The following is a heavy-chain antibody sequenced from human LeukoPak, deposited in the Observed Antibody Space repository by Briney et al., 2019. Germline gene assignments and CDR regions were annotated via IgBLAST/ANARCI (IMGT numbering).Heavy chain of an antibody. CDR1: GFTFSSYS. Sequence: GESLRLSCAASGFTFSSYSMNWVRQAPGKGLEWVSYISSSGSAIYYADSVKGRFTISRDNAKNSLYLQMNSLRAEDTAVYYCAELGITMIGGVWGKGTTVTISS. CDR2: ISSSGSAI. J-gene: IGHJ6*04. D-gene: IGHD3-10*02. CDR3: AELGITMIGGV. V-gene: IGHV3-48*04.